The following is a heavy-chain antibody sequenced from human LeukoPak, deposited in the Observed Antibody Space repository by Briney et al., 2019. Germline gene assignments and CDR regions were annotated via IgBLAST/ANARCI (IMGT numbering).Heavy chain of an antibody. Sequence: ASVKVSCKASGYTFTSYGISWVRQAPGQGLEWMGWISAYNGNTNYAQKLQGRVTMTTDTPTSTAYMELRSLRSDDTAVYYCARDSTRTRSSTSCLYYYYGMDVWGQGTTVTVSS. CDR2: ISAYNGNT. D-gene: IGHD2-2*01. J-gene: IGHJ6*02. CDR3: ARDSTRTRSSTSCLYYYYGMDV. CDR1: GYTFTSYG. V-gene: IGHV1-18*01.